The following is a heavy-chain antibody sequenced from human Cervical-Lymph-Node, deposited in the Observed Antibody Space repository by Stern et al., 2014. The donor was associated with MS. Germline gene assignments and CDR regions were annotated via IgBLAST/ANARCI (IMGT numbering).Heavy chain of an antibody. CDR1: GYAFTNYD. V-gene: IGHV1-8*01. CDR2: INPNTGNA. Sequence: VQLVEAGTELRKPGASVRVSCKASGYAFTNYDINWGRQATGQGLEWVGWINPNTGNAGPAQKFHGRVTITTNNSITTAYMDLSNLRSEDTAIYYCTTSQGAFWGQGTLITVSS. J-gene: IGHJ4*02. CDR3: TTSQGAF. D-gene: IGHD3-16*01.